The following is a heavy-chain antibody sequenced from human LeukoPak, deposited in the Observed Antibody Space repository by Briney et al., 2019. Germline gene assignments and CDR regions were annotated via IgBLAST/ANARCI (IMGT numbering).Heavy chain of an antibody. CDR1: GFTLRNYW. J-gene: IGHJ4*02. V-gene: IGHV3-23*01. CDR3: ANGPGYSYGYFDY. CDR2: ISGSGGST. D-gene: IGHD5-18*01. Sequence: GGSLRLSCAASGFTLRNYWMGWVRQAPGKGLEWVSAISGSGGSTYYADSVKGRFTISRDNSKNTLCLQMNSLRAEDTAVYYCANGPGYSYGYFDYWGQGTLVTVSS.